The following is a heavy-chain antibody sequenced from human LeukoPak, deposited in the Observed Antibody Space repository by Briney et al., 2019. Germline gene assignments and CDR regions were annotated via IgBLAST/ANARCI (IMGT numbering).Heavy chain of an antibody. CDR1: GYSFSNYW. CDR2: VYPADSDT. V-gene: IGHV5-51*01. D-gene: IGHD3-22*01. J-gene: IGHJ4*02. Sequence: GESLKISCKGTGYSFSNYWIAWVRQMPGKGLEWLGIVYPADSDTRYSPSFQGQVTISADKSISTAYLQWSSLEASDTAMYYCARQSGDSSDYYYVPLDSWGQGTLVTVSS. CDR3: ARQSGDSSDYYYVPLDS.